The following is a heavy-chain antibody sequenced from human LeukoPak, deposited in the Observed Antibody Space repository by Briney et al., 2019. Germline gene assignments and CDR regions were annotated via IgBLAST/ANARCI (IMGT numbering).Heavy chain of an antibody. CDR2: IYHSGST. D-gene: IGHD2-21*01. CDR1: GGSISSGGYS. Sequence: SQTLSLTCAVSGGSISSGGYSWSWIRQPPGKGLEWIGYIYHSGSTYYNPSLKSRVTISVDRSKNQFSLKLSSVTAADTAVYYCARGYCGGDCYHWYFDLWGRGTLVTVSS. CDR3: ARGYCGGDCYHWYFDL. V-gene: IGHV4-30-2*01. J-gene: IGHJ2*01.